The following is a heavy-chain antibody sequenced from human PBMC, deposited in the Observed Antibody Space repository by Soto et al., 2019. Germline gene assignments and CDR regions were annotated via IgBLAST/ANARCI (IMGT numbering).Heavy chain of an antibody. V-gene: IGHV4-59*08. CDR2: IYYSGST. J-gene: IGHJ4*02. Sequence: NPSETLSLTCTVSGGSISSYYWSWIRQPPGKGLEWIGYIYYSGSTNYNPSLKSRVTISVDTSKNQFSLKLSSVTAADTAVYYCARQDCSGGSCSYYFDYWGQGTLVTVSS. D-gene: IGHD2-15*01. CDR1: GGSISSYY. CDR3: ARQDCSGGSCSYYFDY.